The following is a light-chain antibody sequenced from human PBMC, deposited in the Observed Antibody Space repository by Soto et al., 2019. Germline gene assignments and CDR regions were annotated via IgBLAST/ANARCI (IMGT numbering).Light chain of an antibody. CDR1: SSNIGAGFD. V-gene: IGLV1-40*01. J-gene: IGLJ1*01. CDR3: QSYDANLSGVSV. Sequence: QSALTQSPSVSGAPGQRVSISCTGTSSNIGAGFDVHWYQQLPATAPKLLIYGNNNRPSGVPDRFSGSKSGTSASLAITGLQAEDEADYYCQSYDANLSGVSVFGTGTKLTVL. CDR2: GNN.